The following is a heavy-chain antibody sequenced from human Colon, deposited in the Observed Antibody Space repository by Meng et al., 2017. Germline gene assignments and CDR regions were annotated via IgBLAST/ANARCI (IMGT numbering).Heavy chain of an antibody. CDR1: GGSIKMRGYH. CDR3: ARDTLYGTDY. CDR2: MCDSGTT. V-gene: IGHV4-31*03. J-gene: IGHJ4*02. Sequence: QVHLHESGPGLVRPSDDLSLVCTVSGGSIKMRGYHWSWARQHPGEGLENIGFMCDSGTTDYNPSLRSRVSISEIGSSKNQFSLTLRSVTAADTATYFCARDTLYGTDYWGQGVLVTVSS. D-gene: IGHD4-17*01.